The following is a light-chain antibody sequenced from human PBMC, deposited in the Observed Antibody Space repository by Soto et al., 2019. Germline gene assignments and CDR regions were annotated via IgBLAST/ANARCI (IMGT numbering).Light chain of an antibody. V-gene: IGKV3-15*01. CDR1: QSVSSN. J-gene: IGKJ1*01. CDR2: GAS. Sequence: EIVMKQSPATLSVSPGERATLSCRASQSVSSNLAWYQQKPGQAPSLLIYGASTRATGIPARFSGSGSGTEFTLTISSLQFEDFAVYYCQHYNNWPRTFGQGTKVEIK. CDR3: QHYNNWPRT.